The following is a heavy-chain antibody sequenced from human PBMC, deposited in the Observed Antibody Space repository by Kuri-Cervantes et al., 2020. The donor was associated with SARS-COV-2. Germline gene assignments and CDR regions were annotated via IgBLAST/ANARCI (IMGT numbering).Heavy chain of an antibody. CDR1: GSTFSSYA. CDR3: ASGGVHSERIVRVSEYFDY. J-gene: IGHJ4*02. V-gene: IGHV3-64*02. D-gene: IGHD2/OR15-2a*01. CDR2: ISGSGGST. Sequence: ESLKISCAASGSTFSSYAKRWVRQAPGKGREWVSAISGSGGSTYYAESVKGRFTIPRDNSKNTLYLHMGSLRTEDIAVYYGASGGVHSERIVRVSEYFDYWGQGTLVTVSS.